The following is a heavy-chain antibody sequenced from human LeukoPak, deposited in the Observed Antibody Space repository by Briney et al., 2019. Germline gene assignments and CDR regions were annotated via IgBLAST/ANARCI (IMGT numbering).Heavy chain of an antibody. CDR3: ARAVAGTYYYGMDV. CDR2: MNPNSGNT. V-gene: IGHV1-8*01. Sequence: GASVKVSCKASGYTFTSYDTNWVRQATGQGLEWMGWMNPNSGNTGYAQKFQGRVTMTRNTSISTAYMELSSLRSEDTAVYYCARAVAGTYYYGMDVWGQGTTVTVSS. D-gene: IGHD6-19*01. CDR1: GYTFTSYD. J-gene: IGHJ6*02.